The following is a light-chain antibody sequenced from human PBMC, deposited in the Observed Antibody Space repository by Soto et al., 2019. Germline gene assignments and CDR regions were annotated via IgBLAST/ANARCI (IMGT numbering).Light chain of an antibody. CDR2: EVS. V-gene: IGLV2-8*01. CDR3: SAYAGSPYLYV. Sequence: QSVLTQPPSASGSPGQSVTISCTGTSFDVGGYNYVSWYQQHPGKAPQVLMYEVSKRPSGVPDRFSGSKSGNTASLTVSGLQAEVEADYYCSAYAGSPYLYVFGSGTKVTVL. J-gene: IGLJ1*01. CDR1: SFDVGGYNY.